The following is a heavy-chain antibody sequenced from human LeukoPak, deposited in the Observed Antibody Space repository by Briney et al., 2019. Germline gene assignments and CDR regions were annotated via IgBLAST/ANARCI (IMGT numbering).Heavy chain of an antibody. V-gene: IGHV3-33*06. J-gene: IGHJ6*02. CDR3: AKDLRSFTIFGVVHGSGYGMDV. CDR1: GFTFSSYG. Sequence: GGSLRLSCAASGFTFSSYGMHWVRQAPGKGLEWVAVIWYDGSNKYYADSVKGRFTISRDNSKNTLYLQMNSLRAEDTAVYYRAKDLRSFTIFGVVHGSGYGMDVWGQGTTVTVSS. CDR2: IWYDGSNK. D-gene: IGHD3-3*01.